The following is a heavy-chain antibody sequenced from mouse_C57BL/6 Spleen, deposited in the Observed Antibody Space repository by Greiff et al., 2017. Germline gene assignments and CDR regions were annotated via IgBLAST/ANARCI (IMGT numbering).Heavy chain of an antibody. D-gene: IGHD2-2*01. Sequence: VHVKQSGPELVKPGASVKISCKASGYSFTDYNMNWVKQSNGKSLEWIGVINPNYGTTSYNQKFKGKATLTVDHSSSTAYMQLNSLTSEDSAVYYCAREAGYDGAMDYRGLGTSVTVSS. J-gene: IGHJ4*01. V-gene: IGHV1-39*01. CDR2: INPNYGTT. CDR1: GYSFTDYN. CDR3: AREAGYDGAMDY.